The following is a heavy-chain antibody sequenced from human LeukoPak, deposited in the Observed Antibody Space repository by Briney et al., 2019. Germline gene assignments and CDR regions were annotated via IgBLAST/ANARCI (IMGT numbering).Heavy chain of an antibody. D-gene: IGHD6-13*01. CDR3: ASAGSSSHNYYYYYMDV. CDR1: GFTFRSYW. CDR2: IKQDGSEK. J-gene: IGHJ6*03. V-gene: IGHV3-7*01. Sequence: GGSLRLSCAASGFTFRSYWMSWVRQAPGKGLEWVANIKQDGSEKYYVDSVKGRFTISRDNAKNSLYLQMNSLRAEDTAVYYCASAGSSSHNYYYYYMDVWGKGTTVTVSS.